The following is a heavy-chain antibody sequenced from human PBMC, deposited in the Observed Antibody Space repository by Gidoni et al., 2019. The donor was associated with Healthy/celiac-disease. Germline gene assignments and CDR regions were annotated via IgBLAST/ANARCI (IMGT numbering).Heavy chain of an antibody. CDR2: ISWNSGSI. CDR3: ATLLYSSSFFGTRVD. Sequence: EVQLVESGGGLVQPGRSLRPSCAASGFTFDDYAMHWVRQAPGKGLEWVSGISWNSGSIGYADSVKGRFTIARDNAKNSLYLQMNSLRAEDTALYYCATLLYSSSFFGTRVDWGQGTLVTVSS. D-gene: IGHD6-13*01. CDR1: GFTFDDYA. V-gene: IGHV3-9*01. J-gene: IGHJ4*02.